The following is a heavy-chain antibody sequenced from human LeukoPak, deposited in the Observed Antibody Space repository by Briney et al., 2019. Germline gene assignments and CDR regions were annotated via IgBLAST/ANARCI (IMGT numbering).Heavy chain of an antibody. CDR2: FSGTSGNI. Sequence: GGSLRLSCVASGFTFSSPVMSWVRQAPGKGLEWVSTFSGTSGNIYYADSVKGRFTISRDNSKNTLFLQMNSLRAEDTAVYYCAKREARSFEFWGQGTLVTVYS. J-gene: IGHJ4*02. D-gene: IGHD5-24*01. CDR1: GFTFSSPV. CDR3: AKREARSFEF. V-gene: IGHV3-23*01.